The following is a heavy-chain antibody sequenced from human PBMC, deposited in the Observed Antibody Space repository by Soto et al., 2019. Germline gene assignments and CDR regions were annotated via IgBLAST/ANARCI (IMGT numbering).Heavy chain of an antibody. D-gene: IGHD6-19*01. CDR2: IIPIFVTA. CDR3: ARDLGVAGTVYYYYGMDV. J-gene: IGHJ6*02. Sequence: QVQLVQSGAAVKKPGSSVQVSCQASGGTFSSYAISWVRQAPGQGLEWMGGIIPIFVTAHYAQKFQGRVTLTADESTSTADMELSSLRSEDTAVYYCARDLGVAGTVYYYYGMDVWGQGTTVTVSS. CDR1: GGTFSSYA. V-gene: IGHV1-69*12.